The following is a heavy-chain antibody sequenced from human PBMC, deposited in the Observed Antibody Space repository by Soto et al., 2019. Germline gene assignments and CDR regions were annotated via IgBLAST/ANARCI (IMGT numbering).Heavy chain of an antibody. CDR2: INPSGGST. CDR3: ARDLKEDGRSYWHFDL. Sequence: GXSXKVSRKAAGYTXNSYYLDVVRQSPGQGLEWIGIINPSGGSTSYAQKFQGRVTITRDTSTSTVYIELSSLRSEDTAVYYCARDLKEDGRSYWHFDLWGRGTLGTVSS. CDR1: GYTXNSYY. D-gene: IGHD2-15*01. V-gene: IGHV1-46*02. J-gene: IGHJ2*01.